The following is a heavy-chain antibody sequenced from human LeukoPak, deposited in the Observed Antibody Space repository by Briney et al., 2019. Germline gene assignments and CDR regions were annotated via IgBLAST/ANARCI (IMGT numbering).Heavy chain of an antibody. D-gene: IGHD4-17*01. V-gene: IGHV3-30-3*01. CDR2: ISYDGSNK. CDR3: AREDYGDYVFGH. J-gene: IGHJ4*02. Sequence: GGSLRLSCEASGFIFSNYAVHWVRQAPGKGLEWAALISYDGSNKQFADSVKGRFTISRDNAKNSLYLQMNSLRAEDTAVYYCAREDYGDYVFGHWGQGTLVTVSS. CDR1: GFIFSNYA.